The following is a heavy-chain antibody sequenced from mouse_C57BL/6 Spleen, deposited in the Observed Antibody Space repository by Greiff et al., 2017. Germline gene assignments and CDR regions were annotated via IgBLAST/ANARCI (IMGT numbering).Heavy chain of an antibody. CDR2: IHPTSGST. J-gene: IGHJ1*03. CDR3: ARSYYSNYWYFDV. V-gene: IGHV1-64*01. CDR1: GYTFTSYW. Sequence: QVQLQQSGAELVKPGASVKLSCKASGYTFTSYWMHWVKQRPGQGLEWIGMIHPTSGSTNYNEKFKSKATLTVDKSSSTAYMQLSSLTSEDSAVYYCARSYYSNYWYFDVWGTGTTVTVSS. D-gene: IGHD2-5*01.